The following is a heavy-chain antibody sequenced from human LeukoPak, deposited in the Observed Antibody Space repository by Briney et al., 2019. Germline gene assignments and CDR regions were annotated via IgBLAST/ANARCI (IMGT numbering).Heavy chain of an antibody. J-gene: IGHJ6*02. CDR1: GFTFSSYS. V-gene: IGHV3-21*01. CDR2: ISSSSSYI. CDR3: ARDRAEVINYGMDV. Sequence: GGSLRLSCAASGFTFSSYSMNWVRQAPGKGLELVSSISSSSSYIYYADSVKGRFTISRDNAKNSLYLQMNSLRAEDTAVYYCARDRAEVINYGMDVWGQGTTVTVSS. D-gene: IGHD2/OR15-2a*01.